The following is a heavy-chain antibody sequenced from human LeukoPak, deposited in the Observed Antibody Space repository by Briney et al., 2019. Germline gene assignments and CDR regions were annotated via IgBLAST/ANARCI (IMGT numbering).Heavy chain of an antibody. Sequence: AGGSLRLSCAASGFTFSSQLTTWVRQAPGKGLEWVANIYPDGREKYYADAVKGRFTISRDNAKNSLDLQMNSLRAEDTAVYYCASERPSSSWYDYWGQGTLVTVSS. CDR3: ASERPSSSWYDY. J-gene: IGHJ4*02. D-gene: IGHD6-13*01. CDR1: GFTFSSQL. CDR2: IYPDGREK. V-gene: IGHV3-7*01.